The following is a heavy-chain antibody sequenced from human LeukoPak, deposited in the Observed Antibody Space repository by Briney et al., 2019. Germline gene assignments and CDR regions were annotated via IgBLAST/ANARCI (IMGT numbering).Heavy chain of an antibody. CDR2: IDHTGST. V-gene: IGHV4-59*08. J-gene: IGHJ6*03. CDR1: GGSINGYF. CDR3: ARQDGATTPYYYYYYMDV. D-gene: IGHD5-12*01. Sequence: PSETLSLTCTVSGGSINGYFWSWFRQPPGKGLEWIGNIDHTGSTKYNPSLKSRVTVSFHTSDNQFSLMPTSVTAADTAVYYCARQDGATTPYYYYYYMDVWGKGTTVTVSS.